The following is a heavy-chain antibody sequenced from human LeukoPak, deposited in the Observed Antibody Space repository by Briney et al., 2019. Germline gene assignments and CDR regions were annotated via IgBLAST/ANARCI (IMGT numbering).Heavy chain of an antibody. CDR1: GFAFNTYA. J-gene: IGHJ5*02. CDR3: ARDRVLEMIPQGWFDP. CDR2: IWHDGSHK. V-gene: IGHV3-33*01. D-gene: IGHD3-22*01. Sequence: GRSLRLSCAASGFAFNTYAMHWVRQAPGQGLEWVALIWHDGSHKFYSNSVRGQFTISRDNSKNTVSLQMNNLRPEDTAVYYCARDRVLEMIPQGWFDPWGQGVLVTVSS.